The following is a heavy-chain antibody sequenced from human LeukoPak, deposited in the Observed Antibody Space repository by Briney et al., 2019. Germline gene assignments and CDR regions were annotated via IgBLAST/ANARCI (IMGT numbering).Heavy chain of an antibody. Sequence: GGSLRLSCAASGFTFSSYAMSWVRQVPGKGLEWVANIKQDGSEKYYVDSVKGRFTISRDNAKNSLYLQMNSLRAEDTAVYYCARDNLGFTWGQGTLVTVSS. CDR3: ARDNLGFT. D-gene: IGHD3-10*01. J-gene: IGHJ5*02. CDR2: IKQDGSEK. V-gene: IGHV3-7*01. CDR1: GFTFSSYA.